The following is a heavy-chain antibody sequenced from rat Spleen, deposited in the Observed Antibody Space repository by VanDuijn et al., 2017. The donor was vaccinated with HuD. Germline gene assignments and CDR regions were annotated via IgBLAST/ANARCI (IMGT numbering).Heavy chain of an antibody. CDR3: ARHRIYYSSYVYAFDY. V-gene: IGHV5S13*01. CDR1: GFTFSDYA. D-gene: IGHD1-2*01. J-gene: IGHJ2*01. Sequence: EVQLVESGGGLVQPGRSLKLSCVASGFTFSDYAMAWVRQAPTKGLEWVASIGTGGGSTYYRDSVKGRFTISRDNAKTTLYLQMDSLRSEDTATYYCARHRIYYSSYVYAFDYWGQGVMVTVSS. CDR2: IGTGGGST.